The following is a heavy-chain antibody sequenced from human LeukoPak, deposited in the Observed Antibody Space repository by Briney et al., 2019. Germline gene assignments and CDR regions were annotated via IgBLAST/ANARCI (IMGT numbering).Heavy chain of an antibody. CDR1: GASISGWY. CDR3: ARRMNSSWYYYFDY. D-gene: IGHD6-13*01. V-gene: IGHV4-59*08. Sequence: SETLSLTCTVSGASISGWYWSWIRQPPGKGLEWIGYVYGSGYTNYNPSLKSRVTMSIDTSKNQFSLKLSSVTAADTAVYYCARRMNSSWYYYFDYWGQGTLVTVSS. CDR2: VYGSGYT. J-gene: IGHJ4*02.